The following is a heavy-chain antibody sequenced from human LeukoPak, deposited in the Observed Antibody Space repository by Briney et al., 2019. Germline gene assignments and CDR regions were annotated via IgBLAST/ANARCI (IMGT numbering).Heavy chain of an antibody. Sequence: SQTLSLTCTVSGGSISSGSYYWSWIRQPAGKGLEWIGRIYTSGSTNYNPSLKSRVTISVDTSKNQFSLKLSSVTAADTAVYYCARFWSGYYTGAFDIWGQGTMVTVSS. CDR3: ARFWSGYYTGAFDI. CDR1: GGSISSGSYY. J-gene: IGHJ3*02. D-gene: IGHD3-3*01. V-gene: IGHV4-61*02. CDR2: IYTSGST.